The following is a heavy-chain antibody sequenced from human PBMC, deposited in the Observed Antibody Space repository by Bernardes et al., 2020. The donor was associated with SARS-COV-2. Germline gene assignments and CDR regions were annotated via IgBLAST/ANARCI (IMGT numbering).Heavy chain of an antibody. V-gene: IGHV3-43*01. Sequence: GGSLRLSCAASGFTFDDYTMHWVRQAPGKGLEWVSLISWDGGSTYYADSVKGRFTISRDNSKNSLYLQMNSLRTEDTALYYCAKDIGYDILTGYSGWITCGMAVWDQGTTVTVSS. J-gene: IGHJ6*02. D-gene: IGHD3-9*01. CDR2: ISWDGGST. CDR1: GFTFDDYT. CDR3: AKDIGYDILTGYSGWITCGMAV.